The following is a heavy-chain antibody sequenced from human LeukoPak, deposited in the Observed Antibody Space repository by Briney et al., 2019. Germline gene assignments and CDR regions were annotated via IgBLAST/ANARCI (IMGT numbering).Heavy chain of an antibody. D-gene: IGHD4-17*01. CDR2: IYHSGST. CDR1: GGSISSSNW. Sequence: PSETLSLTCAVSGGSISSSNWWSWVRQPPGKGLEWIGEIYHSGSTTYNPSLKSRVTISVDKSKNQFSLKLSSVTAADTAVYYCARAAAVTTDPLDYWGQGTLVTVSS. CDR3: ARAAAVTTDPLDY. V-gene: IGHV4-4*02. J-gene: IGHJ4*02.